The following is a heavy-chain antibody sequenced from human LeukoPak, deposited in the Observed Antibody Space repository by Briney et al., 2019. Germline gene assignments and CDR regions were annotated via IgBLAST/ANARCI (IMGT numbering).Heavy chain of an antibody. V-gene: IGHV4-59*08. CDR3: ARLSSPGVAYYYYGMDV. J-gene: IGHJ6*02. D-gene: IGHD6-6*01. CDR2: IYYSGST. Sequence: NPSETLSLTCTVSGGSITNNYWSWIRQPPGKGLEWIGLIYYSGSTNYNPSLKSRVTISVDTSKNQFSLKLSSVTAADTAVYYCARLSSPGVAYYYYGMDVWGQGTTVTVSS. CDR1: GGSITNNY.